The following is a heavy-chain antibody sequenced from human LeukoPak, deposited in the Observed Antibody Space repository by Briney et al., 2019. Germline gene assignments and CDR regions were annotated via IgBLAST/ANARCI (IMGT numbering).Heavy chain of an antibody. CDR2: MYYSGST. CDR3: ARDAGHQVSRRNYYAMDV. CDR1: VGSISSSTYY. V-gene: IGHV4-39*07. Sequence: SETLSLTCTVSVGSISSSTYYWGWVRQPPGKGLEWIGSMYYSGSTYYNPSLKSRVTISVDTSKNQFSLKLSSVTAADTAVYYCARDAGHQVSRRNYYAMDVWGQGTTVTVSS. J-gene: IGHJ6*02. D-gene: IGHD2-2*01.